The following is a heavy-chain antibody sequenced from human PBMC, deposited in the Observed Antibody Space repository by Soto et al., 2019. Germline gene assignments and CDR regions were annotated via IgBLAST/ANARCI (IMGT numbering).Heavy chain of an antibody. D-gene: IGHD5-18*01. Sequence: ASVKVSCKASGYTFNFYGITWVRQAPGQGLEWMGWIGGFNGNTNYAADLQGRVTMTTDTSTSTAYMELRSLRSDDTAVYYCARGYDTAFDYWGQGTLVTVSS. CDR1: GYTFNFYG. V-gene: IGHV1-18*01. CDR2: IGGFNGNT. CDR3: ARGYDTAFDY. J-gene: IGHJ4*02.